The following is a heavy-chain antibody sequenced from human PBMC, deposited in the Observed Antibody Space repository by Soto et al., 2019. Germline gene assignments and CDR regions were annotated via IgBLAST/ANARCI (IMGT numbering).Heavy chain of an antibody. V-gene: IGHV4-59*01. J-gene: IGHJ4*02. D-gene: IGHD4-17*01. CDR3: ARGGTYGDYFDY. Sequence: WTWLRQSPGKGLEWIGYIYYTGSTKYSPSLKSRVTISLGTSRNQFSLNLSSVTAADTAVYFCARGGTYGDYFDYWGQGTLVTVSS. CDR2: IYYTGST.